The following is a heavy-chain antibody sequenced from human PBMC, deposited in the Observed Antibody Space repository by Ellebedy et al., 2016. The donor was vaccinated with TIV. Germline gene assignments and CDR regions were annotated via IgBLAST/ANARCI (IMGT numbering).Heavy chain of an antibody. V-gene: IGHV3-48*04. CDR1: GFTFSTHS. J-gene: IGHJ4*02. D-gene: IGHD4-17*01. CDR2: ISSSGSTI. CDR3: ARDTVTTNYFDY. Sequence: GESLKISXVASGFTFSTHSINWVRQAPGKGLEWISHISSSGSTIYSADSVKGRFSISRDNAKKSVYLQMNSLRAEDTAVYYCARDTVTTNYFDYWGQGTLVTVSS.